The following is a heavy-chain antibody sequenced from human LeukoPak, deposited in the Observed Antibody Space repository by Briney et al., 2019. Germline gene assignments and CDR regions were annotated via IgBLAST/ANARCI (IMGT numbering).Heavy chain of an antibody. D-gene: IGHD2-15*01. CDR2: VSTYDHDT. J-gene: IGHJ5*02. Sequence: ASVKVSCKASGYTFTNYGISWVRQAPGQGLEWMAWVSTYDHDTNYAQKFRGRVTMTTDTSTSTAYMELRSLGSDDTAVYYCVRDYFCSGGTCDDCFDPWGQGTLVTVSS. V-gene: IGHV1-18*01. CDR1: GYTFTNYG. CDR3: VRDYFCSGGTCDDCFDP.